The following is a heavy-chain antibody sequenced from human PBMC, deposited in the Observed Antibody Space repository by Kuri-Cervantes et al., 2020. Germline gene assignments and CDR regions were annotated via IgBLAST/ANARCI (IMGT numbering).Heavy chain of an antibody. D-gene: IGHD1-26*01. CDR2: ISWDGGST. J-gene: IGHJ4*02. CDR3: ARDSGSYPDY. CDR1: GFTFDDYT. Sequence: GGSLRLSCAASGFTFDDYTMHWVRQASGKGLEWVSLISWDGGSTYYADSVKGRFTISRDNAKNSLYLQMNSLRAEDTAVYYCARDSGSYPDYWGQGTLVTVSS. V-gene: IGHV3-43*01.